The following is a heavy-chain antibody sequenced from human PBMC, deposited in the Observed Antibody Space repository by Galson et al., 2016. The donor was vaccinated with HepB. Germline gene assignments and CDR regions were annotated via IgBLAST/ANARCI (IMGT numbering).Heavy chain of an antibody. CDR1: EFTVNTNH. Sequence: SLRLSCAASEFTVNTNHMSWVRQAPGKGLEWVATIYRVGTTSYAESVRGRFTVSRDISKNTLSLQMNSLRSGDTAVYYCVRYCDSNGYYPGGMDVWGQGTTVTVSS. D-gene: IGHD3-22*01. CDR3: VRYCDSNGYYPGGMDV. J-gene: IGHJ6*02. V-gene: IGHV3-53*01. CDR2: IYRVGTT.